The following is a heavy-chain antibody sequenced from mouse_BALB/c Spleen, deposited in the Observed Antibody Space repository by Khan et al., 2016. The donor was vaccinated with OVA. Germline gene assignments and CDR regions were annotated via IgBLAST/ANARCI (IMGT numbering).Heavy chain of an antibody. D-gene: IGHD3-1*01. V-gene: IGHV1S81*02. CDR3: SRGGYGGFAY. CDR2: INPSNGDT. J-gene: IGHJ3*01. Sequence: QVQLQQSGAELVKPGASVKLSCKASGYTFTSYYLYWVTQRPGQGLEWIGDINPSNGDTNLNEKFSNKATLTVDTSYSTAFVQLSGLTSEDSAVYSCSRGGYGGFAYWGQGTLVTVSA. CDR1: GYTFTSYY.